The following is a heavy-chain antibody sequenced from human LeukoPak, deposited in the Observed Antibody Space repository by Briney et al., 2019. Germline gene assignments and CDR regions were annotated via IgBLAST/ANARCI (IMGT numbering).Heavy chain of an antibody. V-gene: IGHV1-46*01. J-gene: IGHJ3*02. Sequence: APVKVSCKASGYTFTSYYMHWVRQAPGQGLEWMGIINPSGGSTSYAQKFQGRVTMTRDTSTSTVYMELSSLRSEDTAVYYCASCSGGSCRPPDDAFDIWGQGTMVTVSS. CDR2: INPSGGST. CDR1: GYTFTSYY. CDR3: ASCSGGSCRPPDDAFDI. D-gene: IGHD2-15*01.